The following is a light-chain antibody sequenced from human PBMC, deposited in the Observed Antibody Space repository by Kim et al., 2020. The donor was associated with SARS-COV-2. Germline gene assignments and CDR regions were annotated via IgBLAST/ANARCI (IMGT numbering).Light chain of an antibody. CDR2: ETK. CDR1: SGSIASNY. CDR3: QSDDRSSKV. V-gene: IGLV6-57*03. Sequence: GKTVTISCTPNSGSIASNYVQWYQQRPGSAPNIVIYETKYRPTGVPERFSGSIDSSSNSASLTISGLKTEDEAYYYCQSDDRSSKVFGGGTQLTVL. J-gene: IGLJ3*02.